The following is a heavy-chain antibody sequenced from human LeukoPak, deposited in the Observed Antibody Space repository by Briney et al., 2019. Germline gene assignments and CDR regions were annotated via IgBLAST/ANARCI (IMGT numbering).Heavy chain of an antibody. D-gene: IGHD6-19*01. J-gene: IGHJ4*02. V-gene: IGHV3-23*01. Sequence: SGGSLRLSCAASGFTFSSYAMSWVRQAPGKGLEWVSGISGSGGSTYYADSVKGRFTIFGDNSKNTLNLQMNSLRAEDTALYYCAKGGYSSGWGEYYFDYWGQGTLVTVSS. CDR1: GFTFSSYA. CDR3: AKGGYSSGWGEYYFDY. CDR2: ISGSGGST.